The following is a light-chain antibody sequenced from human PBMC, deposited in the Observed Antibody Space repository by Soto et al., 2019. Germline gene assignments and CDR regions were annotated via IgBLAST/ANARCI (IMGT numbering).Light chain of an antibody. CDR2: GTS. CDR1: QSISSSY. V-gene: IGKV3-20*01. Sequence: IVLTQSPGTLSLSPGERATLSCWASQSISSSYLAWYQQKPGQAPRLLIYGTSSRATGIPDRFSGSGSGTDFTLTISRLEPEDFAVYYCQQYGNSPITFGQGTRLEIK. CDR3: QQYGNSPIT. J-gene: IGKJ5*01.